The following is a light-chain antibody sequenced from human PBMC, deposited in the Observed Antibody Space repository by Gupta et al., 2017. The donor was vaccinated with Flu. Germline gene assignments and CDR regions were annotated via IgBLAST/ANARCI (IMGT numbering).Light chain of an antibody. Sequence: ERATLSCRASQSVSSNYLAWYRQKPGQAPRLLIYGASSRATGIPDRFSGSGSGTDFTLTIRRLEPEDCAVYYCQQYGTSPWTFGQGTKVEIK. CDR3: QQYGTSPWT. CDR2: GAS. V-gene: IGKV3-20*01. J-gene: IGKJ1*01. CDR1: QSVSSNY.